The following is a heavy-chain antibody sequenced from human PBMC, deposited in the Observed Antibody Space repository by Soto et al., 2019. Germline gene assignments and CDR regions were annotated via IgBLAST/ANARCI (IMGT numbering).Heavy chain of an antibody. CDR3: ARTNSYAIDY. CDR2: NHYSGTT. J-gene: IGHJ4*02. D-gene: IGHD2-8*01. CDR1: GTSISSYY. V-gene: IGHV4-59*01. Sequence: SETLSLTCTVSGTSISSYYWSWIRQPPGKGLEWIANNHYSGTTNYNPSPASRGTLSVDTSKNQFSLKMTSVTAADRAMYCWARTNSYAIDYWGRGTLVTVSS.